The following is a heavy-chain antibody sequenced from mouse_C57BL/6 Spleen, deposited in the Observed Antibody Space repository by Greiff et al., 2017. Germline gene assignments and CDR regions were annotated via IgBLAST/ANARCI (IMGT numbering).Heavy chain of an antibody. Sequence: QVQLQQSGAELVKPGASVKLSCKASGYTFTSYWMQWVKQRPGQGLEWIGEIDPSDSYTNYNQKFKGKATLTVDTSSSTAYMQLSSLTSEDSAVYYCARSGRGYAMDYWGQGTSVTVSS. CDR3: ARSGRGYAMDY. CDR2: IDPSDSYT. V-gene: IGHV1-50*01. CDR1: GYTFTSYW. J-gene: IGHJ4*01.